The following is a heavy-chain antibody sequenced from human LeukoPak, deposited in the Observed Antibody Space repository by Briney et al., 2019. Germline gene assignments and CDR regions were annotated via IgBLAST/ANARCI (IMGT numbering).Heavy chain of an antibody. CDR3: ARVLEGSSGQHWYFDL. V-gene: IGHV4-4*02. Sequence: PSETLSLTCAVSGGSISSSNWWSWVRQPPGKGLEWIGEIYHSGSTNYNPSLKSRVTISVDTSKNQFSLKLSSVTAADTAVYYCARVLEGSSGQHWYFDLWGRGTLVTVSS. J-gene: IGHJ2*01. CDR2: IYHSGST. CDR1: GGSISSSNW. D-gene: IGHD6-19*01.